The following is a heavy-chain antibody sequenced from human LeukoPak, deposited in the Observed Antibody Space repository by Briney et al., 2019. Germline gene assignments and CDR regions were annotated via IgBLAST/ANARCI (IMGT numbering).Heavy chain of an antibody. Sequence: SETLSVTCAVYGGSFSGYYWSWIRQPPGKGLEWIGEINHSGSTNYNPSLKSRVTISVDTSKNQFSLKLSSVTAADTAVYYCARAGSSGYLIDYWGQGTLVTVSS. V-gene: IGHV4-34*01. CDR2: INHSGST. J-gene: IGHJ4*02. CDR3: ARAGSSGYLIDY. D-gene: IGHD3-22*01. CDR1: GGSFSGYY.